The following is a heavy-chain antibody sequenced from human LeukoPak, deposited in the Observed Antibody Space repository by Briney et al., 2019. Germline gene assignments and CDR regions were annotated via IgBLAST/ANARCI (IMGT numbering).Heavy chain of an antibody. CDR1: GGSFSGYY. CDR3: ARLRIAAAGKNYFDY. D-gene: IGHD6-13*01. J-gene: IGHJ4*02. CDR2: INHSGST. Sequence: SETLSLTCAVYGGSFSGYYWSWIRQPPGKGLEWIGEINHSGSTNYNPSLKSRVTISVDTSKNQFSLKLSPVTAADTAVYYCARLRIAAAGKNYFDYWGQGTLVTVSS. V-gene: IGHV4-34*01.